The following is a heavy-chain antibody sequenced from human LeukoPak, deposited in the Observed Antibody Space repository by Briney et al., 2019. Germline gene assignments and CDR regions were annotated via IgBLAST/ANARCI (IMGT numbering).Heavy chain of an antibody. CDR2: IYHSGST. V-gene: IGHV4-59*01. CDR3: ARDNYLGVY. D-gene: IGHD5-24*01. CDR1: GGSISSYY. J-gene: IGHJ4*02. Sequence: SETLSLTCTVSGGSISSYYWSWIRQPPGKGLEWIGYIYHSGSTNYNPSLKSRVTISVDTSKNQFSLKLSSVTAADTAVYYCARDNYLGVYWGQGTLVTVSS.